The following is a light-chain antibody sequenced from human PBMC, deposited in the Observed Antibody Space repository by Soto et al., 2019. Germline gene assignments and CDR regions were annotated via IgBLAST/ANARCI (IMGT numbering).Light chain of an antibody. CDR2: DAF. J-gene: IGKJ3*01. Sequence: EIVLTQSPATLSLSPGERATLSCRASQSVRSYLAWYQQKPGQTPRLLIYDAFNRATGIPARFSGSGSGTDFTLTISSLEPEDFAVYYCQQRGNWPQTFGPGTKVDSK. CDR3: QQRGNWPQT. CDR1: QSVRSY. V-gene: IGKV3-11*01.